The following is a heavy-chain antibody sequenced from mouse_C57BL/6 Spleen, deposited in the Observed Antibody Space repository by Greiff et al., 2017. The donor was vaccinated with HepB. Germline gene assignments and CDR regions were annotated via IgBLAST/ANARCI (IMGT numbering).Heavy chain of an antibody. CDR3: AREGTTAWFAY. Sequence: DVKLVESGGGLVKPGGSLKLSCAASGFTFSSYAMSWVRQTPEKRLEWVATISDGGSYTYYPDNVKGRFTISRDNAKNNLYLQMSHLKSEDTAMYYCAREGTTAWFAYWGQWTLVTVSA. D-gene: IGHD1-1*01. V-gene: IGHV5-4*01. CDR1: GFTFSSYA. CDR2: ISDGGSYT. J-gene: IGHJ3*01.